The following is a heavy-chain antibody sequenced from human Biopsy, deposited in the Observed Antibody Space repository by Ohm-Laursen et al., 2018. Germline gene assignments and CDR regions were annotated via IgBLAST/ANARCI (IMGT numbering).Heavy chain of an antibody. CDR2: VDWDDYK. Sequence: TQTLTLTCSFSGFSLSARGMCVRWIRQAPGKALEWLARVDWDDYKDYSPSLQTKLSISKDTSNDQMVLTVNNVDPADTATYYCARTPIVIVSAGLVYRHRRHLQGMDVWGQGIAVTVS. V-gene: IGHV2-70*11. CDR3: ARTPIVIVSAGLVYRHRRHLQGMDV. CDR1: GFSLSARGMC. D-gene: IGHD2/OR15-2a*01. J-gene: IGHJ6*02.